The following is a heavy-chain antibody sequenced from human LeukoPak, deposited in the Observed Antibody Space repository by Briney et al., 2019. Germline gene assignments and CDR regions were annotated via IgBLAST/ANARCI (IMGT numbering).Heavy chain of an antibody. CDR2: ISGSGGST. J-gene: IGHJ4*02. CDR3: ATSIAVARYFDY. CDR1: GFTFSSYA. D-gene: IGHD6-19*01. V-gene: IGHV3-23*01. Sequence: SGGSLRLSCAASGFTFSSYAMSWVRQAPGKGLEWVSAISGSGGSTYYADSVKGRFTISRDNSKNTLYLQMNSLRAEDTAVYYCATSIAVARYFDYWGQGTLVTVSS.